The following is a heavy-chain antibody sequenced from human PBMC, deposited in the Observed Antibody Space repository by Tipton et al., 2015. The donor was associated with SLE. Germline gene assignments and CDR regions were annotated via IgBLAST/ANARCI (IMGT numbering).Heavy chain of an antibody. J-gene: IGHJ5*02. V-gene: IGHV4-34*01. Sequence: GLVKPSETLSLTCAMYGGSFSGYYWSWIRQPPGKGLEWIGEINHSGSTNYNPSLKSRVTISVDTSKNQFSLKLSSVTAADTAVYYCASLYYDFWSGFLWFDPWGQGTLVTVSS. CDR3: ASLYYDFWSGFLWFDP. CDR2: INHSGST. D-gene: IGHD3-3*01. CDR1: GGSFSGYY.